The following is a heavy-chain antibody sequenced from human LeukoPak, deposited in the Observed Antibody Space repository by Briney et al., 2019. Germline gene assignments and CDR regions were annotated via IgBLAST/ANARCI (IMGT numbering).Heavy chain of an antibody. V-gene: IGHV3-23*01. J-gene: IGHJ4*02. D-gene: IGHD3-10*01. CDR3: ARAVYGSGTHFDF. CDR2: ISGSGGST. Sequence: GGSLRLSCAASGFTFSSYAMSWVRQAPGKGLEWVSAISGSGGSTYYADSVKGRFTISRDNSKNTLYLQMNNLRAEDTALYYCARAVYGSGTHFDFWGQGTPVTVSS. CDR1: GFTFSSYA.